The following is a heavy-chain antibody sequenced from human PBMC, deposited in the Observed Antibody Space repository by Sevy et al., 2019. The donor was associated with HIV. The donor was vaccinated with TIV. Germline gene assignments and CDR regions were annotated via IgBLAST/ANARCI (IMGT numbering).Heavy chain of an antibody. V-gene: IGHV6-1*01. CDR3: AREDYYDSSGYYCFDY. J-gene: IGHJ4*02. Sequence: SQTLSLTCAISGDSVSSNRAAWNWIRQSPSRGLEWLGRTYYRSKWYNDYAVSVKSRITINPDTSKNQFSLQLNSVTPEDTAVFYCAREDYYDSSGYYCFDYWGQGTLVTFSS. D-gene: IGHD3-22*01. CDR2: TYYRSKWYN. CDR1: GDSVSSNRAA.